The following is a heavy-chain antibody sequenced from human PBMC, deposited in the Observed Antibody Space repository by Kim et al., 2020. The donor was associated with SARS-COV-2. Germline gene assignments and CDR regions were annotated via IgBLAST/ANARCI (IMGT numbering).Heavy chain of an antibody. CDR3: ARILVVTADWYFDL. Sequence: GGSLRLSCAASGFTFSSYAMHWVRQAPGKGLEWVAVISYDGSNKYYADSVKGRFTISRDNSKNTLYLQMNSLRAEDTAVYYCARILVVTADWYFDLWGRGTLVTVSS. D-gene: IGHD2-21*02. CDR2: ISYDGSNK. CDR1: GFTFSSYA. V-gene: IGHV3-30-3*01. J-gene: IGHJ2*01.